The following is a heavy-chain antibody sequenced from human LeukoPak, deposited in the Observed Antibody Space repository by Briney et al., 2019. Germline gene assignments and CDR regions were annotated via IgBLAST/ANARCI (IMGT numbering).Heavy chain of an antibody. CDR2: IRGDGGST. D-gene: IGHD7-27*01. CDR3: ARVWAWGSGNYFDN. Sequence: GGALRLSCAASGFTFDAFGMTWVRQAPGKGLEGVSAIRGDGGSTVYADSVKGRFTISRDNAKNSLYLQMNSLRVEDTALYYCARVWAWGSGNYFDNWGQGTLVTVSS. J-gene: IGHJ4*02. V-gene: IGHV3-20*04. CDR1: GFTFDAFG.